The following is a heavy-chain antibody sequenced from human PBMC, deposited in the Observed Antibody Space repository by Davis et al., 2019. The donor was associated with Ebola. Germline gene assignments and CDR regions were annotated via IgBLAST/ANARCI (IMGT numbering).Heavy chain of an antibody. Sequence: GESLKISCAASGFTFSSYAMHWVRQAPGKGLEYVSAISSNGGSTYYANSVKGRFTISRDNSKNTLYLQMGSLRAEDMAVYYCAREGAGTVLGAFDYWGQGTLVIVSS. CDR2: ISSNGGST. CDR1: GFTFSSYA. J-gene: IGHJ4*02. D-gene: IGHD6-19*01. CDR3: AREGAGTVLGAFDY. V-gene: IGHV3-64*01.